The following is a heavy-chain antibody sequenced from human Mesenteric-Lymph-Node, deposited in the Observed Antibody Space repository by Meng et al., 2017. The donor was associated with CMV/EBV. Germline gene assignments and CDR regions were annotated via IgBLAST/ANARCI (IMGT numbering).Heavy chain of an antibody. Sequence: SETLSLTCTVSGGSIGSYYWNWIRQPPGKGLEWIGYIYYSGSTNYNPSLKSRVTISVDTSKNQFSLKLSSVTAADTAVYYCARSRAQYSSSFPSYWGQGTLVTVSS. CDR3: ARSRAQYSSSFPSY. D-gene: IGHD6-6*01. V-gene: IGHV4-59*01. CDR2: IYYSGST. CDR1: GGSIGSYY. J-gene: IGHJ4*02.